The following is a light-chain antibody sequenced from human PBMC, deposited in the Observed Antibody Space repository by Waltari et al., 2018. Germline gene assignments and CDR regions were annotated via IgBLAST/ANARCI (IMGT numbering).Light chain of an antibody. J-gene: IGKJ1*01. CDR2: WAS. CDR1: QSVLYRSNNNNY. V-gene: IGKV4-1*01. CDR3: QQYYSPPWT. Sequence: DIVMTQSPDSLAVSLGERATINCKSSQSVLYRSNNNNYLAWYQQIPGQPPKLLIYWASTRESGVPDRFSGSGSGTDFTLTISSLQAEDVAVYYCQQYYSPPWTFGQGTKVEIK.